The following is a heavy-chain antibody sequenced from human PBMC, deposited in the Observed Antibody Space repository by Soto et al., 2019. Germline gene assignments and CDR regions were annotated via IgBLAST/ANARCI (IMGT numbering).Heavy chain of an antibody. D-gene: IGHD2-15*01. CDR2: IYAGDST. V-gene: IGHV3-66*01. Sequence: PGGSLRLSCAASGFTVNNNYMSWGRQVPGKGLEWVSSIYAGDSTFYADSVRGRFTISRDNSQNTVYLQMNSLRAEDTAVYYCAGGLLRYFSDHWGQGTLVTVSS. CDR3: AGGLLRYFSDH. CDR1: GFTVNNNY. J-gene: IGHJ4*02.